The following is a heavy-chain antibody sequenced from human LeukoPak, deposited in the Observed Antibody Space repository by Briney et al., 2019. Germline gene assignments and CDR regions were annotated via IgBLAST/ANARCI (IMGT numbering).Heavy chain of an antibody. Sequence: PSETLSLTCTVSGGSISSSSYYWGWIRQPPGKGLEWIGSTYYSGSTYYNPSLKSRVTISVDTSKNQFSLKLSSVTAADTAVYYCAAKQWLDPYYFDYWGQGTLVTVSS. J-gene: IGHJ4*02. V-gene: IGHV4-39*07. CDR3: AAKQWLDPYYFDY. CDR1: GGSISSSSYY. CDR2: TYYSGST. D-gene: IGHD6-19*01.